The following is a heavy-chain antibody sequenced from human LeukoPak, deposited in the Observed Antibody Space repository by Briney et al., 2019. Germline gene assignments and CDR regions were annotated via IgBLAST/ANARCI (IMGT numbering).Heavy chain of an antibody. Sequence: GASVKVSCKASGYTFTGYYLHWVRQAPGQGLEWMGWINPDSGGTGYAQKFQGRVTMTRDTSITTASTELTRLRSDDTGVYYCASGPRIATRPLYYFDYWGQGALVTVSS. CDR2: INPDSGGT. D-gene: IGHD6-6*01. CDR1: GYTFTGYY. V-gene: IGHV1-2*02. J-gene: IGHJ4*02. CDR3: ASGPRIATRPLYYFDY.